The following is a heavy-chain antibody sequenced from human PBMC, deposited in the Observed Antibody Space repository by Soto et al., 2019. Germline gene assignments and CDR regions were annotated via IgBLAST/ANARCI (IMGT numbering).Heavy chain of an antibody. CDR1: GYSISSSNW. J-gene: IGHJ3*02. CDR2: IYYSGST. CDR3: ARDRGYGDYTGGLDI. D-gene: IGHD4-17*01. Sequence: SETLSLTCAVSGYSISSSNWWGWIRQPPGKGLEWIGYIYYSGSTYYNPSLKSRVTMSVDTSKNQFSLKLSSVTAVDTAVYYCARDRGYGDYTGGLDIWGQGTMVTVSS. V-gene: IGHV4-28*03.